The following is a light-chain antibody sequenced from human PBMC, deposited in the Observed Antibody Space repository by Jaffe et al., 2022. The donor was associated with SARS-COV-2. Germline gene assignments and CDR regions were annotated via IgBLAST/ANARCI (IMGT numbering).Light chain of an antibody. V-gene: IGLV3-1*01. Sequence: SYELTQPPSVSVFPGQTASITCSGDKLGDKNVCWYQQKPGQSPVLVIYQDRKRPSGIPERFSGSNSGKTATLTISGTQAMDEADYYCQAWDSLVVFGGGTKLTVL. CDR1: KLGDKN. CDR3: QAWDSLVV. J-gene: IGLJ2*01. CDR2: QDR.